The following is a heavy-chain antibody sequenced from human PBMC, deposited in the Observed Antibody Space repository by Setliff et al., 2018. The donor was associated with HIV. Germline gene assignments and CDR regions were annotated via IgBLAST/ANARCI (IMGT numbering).Heavy chain of an antibody. J-gene: IGHJ4*02. CDR1: GGSFSSYS. CDR2: ISSSSSYI. V-gene: IGHV3-21*01. CDR3: ARSIIRPYSSGWPWYFDY. D-gene: IGHD6-19*01. Sequence: ETLSLTCAVYGGSFSSYSMNWVRQAPGKGLEWVSSISSSSSYIYYADSVKGRFTISRDNAKNSLSLQVNSLRAEDTAVYYCARSIIRPYSSGWPWYFDYWGQGTLVTVSS.